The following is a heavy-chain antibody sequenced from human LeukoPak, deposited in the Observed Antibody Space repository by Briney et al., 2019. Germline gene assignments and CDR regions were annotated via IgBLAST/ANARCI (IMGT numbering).Heavy chain of an antibody. J-gene: IGHJ6*02. Sequence: PGGSLRLSCSASGFTFSRYAMHWVRQAPGKGLEYVSAISSNGGSTYYADSVKGRFTISRDNSKNTLYLQMSSLRAEDTAVYYCARVVGITGTTYYYYGMDVWGQGTTVTVSS. V-gene: IGHV3-64D*06. CDR2: ISSNGGST. D-gene: IGHD1-7*01. CDR1: GFTFSRYA. CDR3: ARVVGITGTTYYYYGMDV.